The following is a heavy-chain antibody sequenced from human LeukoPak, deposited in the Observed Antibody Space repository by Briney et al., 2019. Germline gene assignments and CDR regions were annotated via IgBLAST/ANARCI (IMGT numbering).Heavy chain of an antibody. V-gene: IGHV1-2*02. CDR2: ISPNSGGT. CDR1: GYTFTGYY. CDR3: ARHIVVVTPTLNDAFDI. D-gene: IGHD2-21*02. Sequence: ASVKPSYTASGYTFTGYYMHRVRQAPGQGLEWMGWISPNSGGTNYAQKFQGRVTMTRDTSISTAYMEVSRLRSDDTAVYYCARHIVVVTPTLNDAFDIWGVGTNETVSS. J-gene: IGHJ3*02.